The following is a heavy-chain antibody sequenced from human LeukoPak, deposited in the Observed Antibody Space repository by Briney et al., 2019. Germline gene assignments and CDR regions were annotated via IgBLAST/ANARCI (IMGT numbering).Heavy chain of an antibody. D-gene: IGHD3-22*01. Sequence: SETLSLTCTVSGGSISSYYWSWIRQPPGKGLEWIGYIYYSGSTNYNPSLKSRVTISVDTSKNQFSLKLSSVTAADTAVYYCASCLSYYFDTSGHQVRDAFDIWGQGTMVTVSS. J-gene: IGHJ3*02. CDR2: IYYSGST. CDR1: GGSISSYY. CDR3: ASCLSYYFDTSGHQVRDAFDI. V-gene: IGHV4-59*12.